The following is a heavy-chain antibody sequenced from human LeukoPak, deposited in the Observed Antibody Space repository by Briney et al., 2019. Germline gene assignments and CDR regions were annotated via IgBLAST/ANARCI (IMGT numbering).Heavy chain of an antibody. CDR1: GFTFSSYA. J-gene: IGHJ6*03. V-gene: IGHV3-23*01. Sequence: GGSLRLSCAASGFTFSSYAMSWVRQAPGKGLEWVSATSGSGGSTYYADSVKGRFTISRDNSKNTLYLQMNSLRAEDTAVYYCAKDGYYYGSGSYYEDYYMDVWGKGTTVTVSS. CDR3: AKDGYYYGSGSYYEDYYMDV. CDR2: TSGSGGST. D-gene: IGHD3-10*01.